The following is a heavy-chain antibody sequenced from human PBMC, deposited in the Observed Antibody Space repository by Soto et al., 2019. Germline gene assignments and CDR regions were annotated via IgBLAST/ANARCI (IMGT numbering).Heavy chain of an antibody. CDR1: GGSISSSSYY. V-gene: IGHV4-39*01. Sequence: PSETLSLTCTVSGGSISSSSYYWGWIRQPPGKGLEWIGSIYYSGSTYYNPSLKSRVTISVDTSKNQFSLKLSSVTAADTAVYYCARQGGSGYSSSWLDVWGQGTTVS. J-gene: IGHJ6*02. CDR3: ARQGGSGYSSSWLDV. CDR2: IYYSGST. D-gene: IGHD6-13*01.